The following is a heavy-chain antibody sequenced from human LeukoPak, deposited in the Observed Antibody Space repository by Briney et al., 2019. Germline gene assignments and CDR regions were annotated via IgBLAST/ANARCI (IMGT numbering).Heavy chain of an antibody. Sequence: GGSLRLSRAASGFTPRSNYMSWVRQAPRKGVEWVSVIYSGGSTYYADSVLCRFTISRDNSKNTLYIQMNTLIDEGTAVNYCASFGGNGAHFDYWGQGTLVTVSS. CDR1: GFTPRSNY. D-gene: IGHD4-17*01. V-gene: IGHV3-53*05. J-gene: IGHJ4*02. CDR3: ASFGGNGAHFDY. CDR2: IYSGGST.